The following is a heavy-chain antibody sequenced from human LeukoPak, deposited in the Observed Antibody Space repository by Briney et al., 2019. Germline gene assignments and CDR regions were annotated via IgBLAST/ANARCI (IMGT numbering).Heavy chain of an antibody. CDR2: IYYTGST. V-gene: IGHV4-59*08. Sequence: PSETLSLTCSVSGGSISSLDWSWIRQPPGKGREWIGYIYYTGSTNYNPSIKSRVTRFVDMSKNQFSLRLSSVTAADTAVYYCARHRAYSSSSPFDYWAREPWSPSPQ. J-gene: IGHJ4*02. D-gene: IGHD6-6*01. CDR3: ARHRAYSSSSPFDY. CDR1: GGSISSLD.